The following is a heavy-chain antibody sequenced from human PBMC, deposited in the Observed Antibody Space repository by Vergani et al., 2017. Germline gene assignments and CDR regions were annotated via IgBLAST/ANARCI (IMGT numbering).Heavy chain of an antibody. Sequence: QVQLVQSGAEVKKPGASVKVSCKASGYTFTGYYMHWVRQAPGQGLEWMGRINPNSGGTNYAQKFQGRVTMTRDTSISTAYMELSRLRSDDTAVYYCAKDAEPDYSSSWYPGWFDPWGQGTLVTVSS. CDR2: INPNSGGT. V-gene: IGHV1-2*06. CDR1: GYTFTGYY. J-gene: IGHJ5*02. CDR3: AKDAEPDYSSSWYPGWFDP. D-gene: IGHD6-13*01.